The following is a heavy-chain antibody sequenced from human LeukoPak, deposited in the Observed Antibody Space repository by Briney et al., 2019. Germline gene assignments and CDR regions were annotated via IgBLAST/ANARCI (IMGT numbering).Heavy chain of an antibody. CDR2: INHSGST. V-gene: IGHV4-34*01. J-gene: IGHJ6*03. CDR3: ARHGLIVVPAAISFYYYYYMDV. Sequence: SETLSLTCSVSDDSITMYYWSWIRQPPGKGLEWIGEINHSGSTNYNPSLKSRVTISVDTSKNQFSLKLSSVTAADTAVYYCARHGLIVVPAAISFYYYYYMDVWGKGTTVTISS. D-gene: IGHD2-2*01. CDR1: DDSITMYY.